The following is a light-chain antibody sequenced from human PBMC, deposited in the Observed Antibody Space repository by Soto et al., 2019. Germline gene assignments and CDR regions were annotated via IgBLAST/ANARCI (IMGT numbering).Light chain of an antibody. V-gene: IGKV1-39*01. J-gene: IGKJ5*01. CDR2: ASS. CDR1: QNISSY. CDR3: QQSYSTPIT. Sequence: DIQMTQSPSSLSASVVDRVTITFRASQNISSYLNWYQQKPGKAPKLLIYASSSLQSGVPSRFSGSGSGTDLTLTISSLQPEDFATYYCQQSYSTPITFGQGTRLEIK.